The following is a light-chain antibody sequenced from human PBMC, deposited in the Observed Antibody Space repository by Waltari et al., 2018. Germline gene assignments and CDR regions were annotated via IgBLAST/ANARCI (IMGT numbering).Light chain of an antibody. J-gene: IGKJ1*01. CDR1: QSVSSN. Sequence: EIVMTQSPATLSVSPGARATLSCRASQSVSSNLAWYQQKPGQAPRLLIYGESTRATGIPARLSGSGSGTELTLTISSLQSEDFAVYYCQQYNNWPQTFGQGTKVEIK. V-gene: IGKV3-15*01. CDR3: QQYNNWPQT. CDR2: GES.